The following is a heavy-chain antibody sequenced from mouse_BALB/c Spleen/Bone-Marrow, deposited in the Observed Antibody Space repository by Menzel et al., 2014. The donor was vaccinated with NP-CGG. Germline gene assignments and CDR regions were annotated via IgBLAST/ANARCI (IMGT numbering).Heavy chain of an antibody. V-gene: IGHV3-8*02. J-gene: IGHJ2*01. CDR1: GDSITSGY. Sequence: EVKLMESGPSLVKPSPTLSLTCSVTGDSITSGYWNWIRKFPGNKLEYMGYISYSGNTYYNPSLKSRISITRDTSKNQYYLQLNSVTTEGTATYYCATYDGYCFDYWGQGTTLTVSS. D-gene: IGHD2-3*01. CDR2: ISYSGNT. CDR3: ATYDGYCFDY.